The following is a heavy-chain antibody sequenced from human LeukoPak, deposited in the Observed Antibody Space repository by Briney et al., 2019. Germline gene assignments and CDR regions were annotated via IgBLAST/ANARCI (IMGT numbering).Heavy chain of an antibody. V-gene: IGHV1-18*01. J-gene: IGHJ5*02. CDR1: CYTFTSYG. CDR3: ARDKEGYNDFWSGYYPNWFDP. Sequence: GASVKVSCKASCYTFTSYGISWVRQAPGQGLEWMGWISAYNGNTNYAQKLQGRVTMTTDTSTSTAYMELRSLRSDDTVVYYCARDKEGYNDFWSGYYPNWFDPWGQGTLVTVSS. CDR2: ISAYNGNT. D-gene: IGHD3-3*01.